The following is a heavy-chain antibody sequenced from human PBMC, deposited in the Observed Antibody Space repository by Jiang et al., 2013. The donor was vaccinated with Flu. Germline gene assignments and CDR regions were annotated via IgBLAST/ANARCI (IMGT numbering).Heavy chain of an antibody. CDR1: GGSIRSYY. J-gene: IGHJ4*02. D-gene: IGHD3/OR15-3a*01. V-gene: IGHV4-59*01. CDR2: IYYTGST. CDR3: ARDGRTGNFLDL. Sequence: LLKPSETLSLTCTVSGGSIRSYYWSWIRQAPGKRLEWIGYIYYTGSTNYNPSLKSRVTISVDTSKNQFSLKLSSVTAADTAVYFCARDGRTGNFLDLWGQGTLVTVSS.